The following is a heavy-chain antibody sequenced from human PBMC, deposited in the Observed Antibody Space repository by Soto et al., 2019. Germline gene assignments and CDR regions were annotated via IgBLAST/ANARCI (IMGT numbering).Heavy chain of an antibody. Sequence: QVQLVQSGAEVKKPGSSVKVSCKASGGTFSSYTISWVRQAPGQGLEWMGRIIPILGIANYAQKFQGRVTITADKSTSTAYTERSSLRSEDTAVYYCAAGADGSIRDWYFDLWGRGTLVTVSS. CDR1: GGTFSSYT. J-gene: IGHJ2*01. CDR3: AAGADGSIRDWYFDL. CDR2: IIPILGIA. D-gene: IGHD5-12*01. V-gene: IGHV1-69*02.